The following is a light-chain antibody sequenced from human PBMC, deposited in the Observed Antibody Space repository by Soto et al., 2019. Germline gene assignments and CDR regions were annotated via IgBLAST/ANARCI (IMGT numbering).Light chain of an antibody. V-gene: IGLV1-40*01. Sequence: QSVLTQPPSVSGAPGQRVTISCTGSSSNIGAGYDVHWYQQVPGTAPKLLMSGNSNRPSGVPDRFSGSKSGTSASLAITWLQVEDEADYYCQSYDTSLSGSRVFGTGTKVTVL. J-gene: IGLJ1*01. CDR1: SSNIGAGYD. CDR2: GNS. CDR3: QSYDTSLSGSRV.